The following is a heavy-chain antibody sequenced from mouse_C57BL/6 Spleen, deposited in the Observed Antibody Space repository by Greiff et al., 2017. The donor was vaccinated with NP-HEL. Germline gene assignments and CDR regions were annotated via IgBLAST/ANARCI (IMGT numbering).Heavy chain of an antibody. CDR3: ASYSNYNFDY. J-gene: IGHJ2*01. Sequence: VQLKESVAELVRPGASVKLSCTASGFNINNTYMHWVKQRPEQGLEWIGRIDPANGNTKYAPKFQGKATITADTSSNTAYLQLSSLTSEDTAIYYCASYSNYNFDYWGQGTTLTVSS. V-gene: IGHV14-3*01. CDR2: IDPANGNT. D-gene: IGHD2-5*01. CDR1: GFNINNTY.